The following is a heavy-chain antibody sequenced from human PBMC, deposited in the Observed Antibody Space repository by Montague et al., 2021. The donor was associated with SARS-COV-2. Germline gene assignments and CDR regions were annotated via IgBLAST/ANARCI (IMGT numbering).Heavy chain of an antibody. D-gene: IGHD3-3*01. Sequence: CAISGDSVFSNNAAWNWIRPSPSRGREWLGRAYYRSRWCREYAVXVKXRITIDPDTSKNQFSLQLNSVTPEDTAVYYCARVWTTEWYEGYFDNWGQGTLVTVSS. CDR3: ARVWTTEWYEGYFDN. V-gene: IGHV6-1*01. CDR1: GDSVFSNNAA. CDR2: AYYRSRWCR. J-gene: IGHJ4*02.